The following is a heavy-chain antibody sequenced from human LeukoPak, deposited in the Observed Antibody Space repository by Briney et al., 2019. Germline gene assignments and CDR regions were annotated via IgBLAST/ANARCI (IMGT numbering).Heavy chain of an antibody. CDR1: GGSLSSGSYY. D-gene: IGHD2-2*01. J-gene: IGHJ5*02. CDR2: IYTSGST. Sequence: PSETLSLTCTVSGGSLSSGSYYWSWLRQPAGTGLEWIGRIYTSGSTNYNPSLKSRVTISVDTSKNQFSLKLSSVTAADTAVYYCAREVGYCSSTSCYSPFDPWGQGTLVTVSS. CDR3: AREVGYCSSTSCYSPFDP. V-gene: IGHV4-61*02.